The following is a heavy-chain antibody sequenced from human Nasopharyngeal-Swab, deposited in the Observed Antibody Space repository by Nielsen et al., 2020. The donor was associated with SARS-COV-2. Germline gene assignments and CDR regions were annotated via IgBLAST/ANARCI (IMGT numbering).Heavy chain of an antibody. V-gene: IGHV4-31*03. Sequence: LRLSCTVSGGSFSSAGYFWTWIRQHPGKGLEWIGYIYYSGSTCYNPSLKGRVTISVDTSKNHFSLKLSSVTAADTAVYFCARSMYCSSTSCRYYFDYWGQGTLVTVS. CDR2: IYYSGST. CDR1: GGSFSSAGYF. CDR3: ARSMYCSSTSCRYYFDY. J-gene: IGHJ4*02. D-gene: IGHD2-2*01.